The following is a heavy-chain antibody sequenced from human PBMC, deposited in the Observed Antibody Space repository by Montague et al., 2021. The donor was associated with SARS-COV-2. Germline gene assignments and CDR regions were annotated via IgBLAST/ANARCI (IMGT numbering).Heavy chain of an antibody. CDR2: ISSSSSYI. D-gene: IGHD3-10*01. CDR1: GFTFSSYS. V-gene: IGHV3-21*01. Sequence: SLRLSCAVSGFTFSSYSMNWVRQAPGEGLEWVSSISSSSSYIYYADSVKGRFTISRDNAKNSLYLQMNSLRAEDTAVYYCARDPGESYFDYWGQGTLVTVSS. J-gene: IGHJ4*02. CDR3: ARDPGESYFDY.